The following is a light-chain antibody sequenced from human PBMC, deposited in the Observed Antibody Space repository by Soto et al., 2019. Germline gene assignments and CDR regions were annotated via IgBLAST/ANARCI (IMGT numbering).Light chain of an antibody. J-gene: IGLJ3*02. Sequence: QSALTQPRSVSGSPGQSVTISCTGTSSDVGGYNYVSWYQQHPGKAPKLMIYDVSKRPSGVPDRFSGSKSGNTASLTISGLQAEDEAEYYCCSYAGSYSWVFGGGTNVTVL. CDR1: SSDVGGYNY. CDR2: DVS. V-gene: IGLV2-11*01. CDR3: CSYAGSYSWV.